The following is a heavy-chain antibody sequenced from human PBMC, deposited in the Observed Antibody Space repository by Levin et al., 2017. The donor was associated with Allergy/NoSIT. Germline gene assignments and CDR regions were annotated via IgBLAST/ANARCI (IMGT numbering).Heavy chain of an antibody. J-gene: IGHJ5*02. CDR3: ARDQGLA. CDR2: ISGSGTYI. Sequence: AGGSLRLSCVASGFSLSGYSMNWVRQAPGKGLEWVSTISGSGTYINYVDSVKGRFAISRDDGENSVYLQMNSLRDDDTAVYYCARDQGLAWGQGVLVTVSS. CDR1: GFSLSGYS. V-gene: IGHV3-21*04.